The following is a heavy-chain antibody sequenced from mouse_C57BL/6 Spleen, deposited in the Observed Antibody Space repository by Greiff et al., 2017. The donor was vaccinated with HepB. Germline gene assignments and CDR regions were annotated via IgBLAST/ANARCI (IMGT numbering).Heavy chain of an antibody. CDR2: FYPGSGSI. CDR3: ARHEGGNWGCHYAMDY. CDR1: GYTFTEYT. J-gene: IGHJ4*01. V-gene: IGHV1-62-2*01. D-gene: IGHD4-1*01. Sequence: QVQLQQPGAELVKPGASVKLSCKASGYTFTEYTIHWVKQRSGQGLEWIGWFYPGSGSIKYNEKFQDKATLTADKSSSTVYMELSRLTSEDSAVYFCARHEGGNWGCHYAMDYWGQGTSVTVSS.